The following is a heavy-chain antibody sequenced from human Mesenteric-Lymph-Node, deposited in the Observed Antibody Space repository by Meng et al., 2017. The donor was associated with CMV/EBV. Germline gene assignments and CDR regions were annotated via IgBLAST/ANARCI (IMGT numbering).Heavy chain of an antibody. CDR3: ARDTIASALDY. CDR2: ISRSSTYM. V-gene: IGHV3-21*01. D-gene: IGHD5/OR15-5a*01. CDR1: GFTFSTYS. Sequence: GGSLRLSCAASGFTFSTYSMNWVRQAPGKGLEWVSSISRSSTYMSYADSVKGRFTISRDNAKNSLYLQMNSLSAEDTAVYYCARDTIASALDYWGQGVLVTVSS. J-gene: IGHJ4*02.